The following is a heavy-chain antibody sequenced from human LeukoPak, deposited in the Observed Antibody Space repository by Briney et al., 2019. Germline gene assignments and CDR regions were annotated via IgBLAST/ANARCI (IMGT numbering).Heavy chain of an antibody. Sequence: SQTLSLTCTVSGGSISSGSYYWSWIRQPPGKGLEWIGYIYYSGSTNYNPSLKSRVTISVDTSKNQFSLKLSSVTAADTAVYYCAREITMVRGTVLDYWGQGTLVTVSS. CDR3: AREITMVRGTVLDY. J-gene: IGHJ4*02. CDR2: IYYSGST. D-gene: IGHD3-10*01. V-gene: IGHV4-61*01. CDR1: GGSISSGSYY.